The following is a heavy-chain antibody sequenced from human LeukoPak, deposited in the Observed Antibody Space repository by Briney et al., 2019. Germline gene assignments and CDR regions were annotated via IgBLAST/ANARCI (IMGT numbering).Heavy chain of an antibody. D-gene: IGHD3-22*01. CDR1: GGSITNGGYY. V-gene: IGHV4-61*02. Sequence: SQTLSLTCTVSGGSITNGGYYWSWIRQPAGKGLEWIGRIYTTGSTNYNPSLKSRVTISLDTSKNQFSLKLSSVTAADTAVYYCARVDAARDYYDSSGYYYDAFDIWGQGTMVTVSS. J-gene: IGHJ3*02. CDR3: ARVDAARDYYDSSGYYYDAFDI. CDR2: IYTTGST.